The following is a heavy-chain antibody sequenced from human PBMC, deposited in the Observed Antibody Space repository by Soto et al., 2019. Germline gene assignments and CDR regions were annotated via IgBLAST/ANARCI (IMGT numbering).Heavy chain of an antibody. CDR1: GYTFTDFY. D-gene: IGHD1-1*01. V-gene: IGHV1-2*02. CDR2: SNPKTGDT. CDR3: ATATNGTTGWYHT. J-gene: IGHJ5*02. Sequence: QVQLVQSGTEVKKPGASVTVSCKSSGYTFTDFYLHWLRQAPGQGLEWLGWSNPKTGDTKSSQKSQGRVTMSRDTSVRTAYTDLTSLSSDDTAMYYCATATNGTTGWYHTWGQGTRVTVSS.